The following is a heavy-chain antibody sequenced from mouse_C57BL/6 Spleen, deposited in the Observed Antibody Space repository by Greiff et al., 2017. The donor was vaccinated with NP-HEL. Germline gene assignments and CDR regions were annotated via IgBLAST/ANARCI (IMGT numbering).Heavy chain of an antibody. CDR1: GYTFTSYW. CDR2: IYPGNSDT. J-gene: IGHJ3*01. V-gene: IGHV1-5*01. CDR3: TRSEDGYYGDWFAY. D-gene: IGHD2-3*01. Sequence: VQLQQSGTVLARPGASVKMSCKTSGYTFTSYWMHWVKQRPGQGLEWIGAIYPGNSDTSYNQKFKGKAKLTAVTSASTAYMELSSLTNEDSAVYYCTRSEDGYYGDWFAYWGQGTLVTVSA.